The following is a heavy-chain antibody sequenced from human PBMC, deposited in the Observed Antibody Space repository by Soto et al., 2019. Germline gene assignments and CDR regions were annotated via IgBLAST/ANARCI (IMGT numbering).Heavy chain of an antibody. D-gene: IGHD3-9*01. CDR2: INPRDSDT. J-gene: IGHJ4*02. Sequence: GGSPKTSGQASGYNFTLHCIAWGLQVPGKGLEGIGIINPRDSDTMYSPSFEGQVTMSADKSINTAYLQWSRLKASDTAMYFCARRVFHDILSPTYYLDSWGQGTLVTVSS. CDR1: GYNFTLHC. CDR3: ARRVFHDILSPTYYLDS. V-gene: IGHV5-51*01.